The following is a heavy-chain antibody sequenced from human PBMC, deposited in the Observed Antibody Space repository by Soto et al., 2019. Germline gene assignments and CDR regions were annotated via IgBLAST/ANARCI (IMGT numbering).Heavy chain of an antibody. D-gene: IGHD6-6*01. CDR2: IYPGDSDT. CDR3: ARLSGSSGLGV. Sequence: PGESLKISCKGSGYSFTTYWIAWVRQMPGKGLEWVGIIYPGDSDTRYSPSFQGQVTISADKSISTAYPQSSSLKASDTAMYYCARLSGSSGLGVWGQGTTVTVSS. V-gene: IGHV5-51*01. CDR1: GYSFTTYW. J-gene: IGHJ6*02.